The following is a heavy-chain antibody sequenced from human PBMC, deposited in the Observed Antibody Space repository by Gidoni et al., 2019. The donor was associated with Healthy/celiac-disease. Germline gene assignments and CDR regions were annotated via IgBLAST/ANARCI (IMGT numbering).Heavy chain of an antibody. V-gene: IGHV5-51*01. D-gene: IGHD3-22*01. Sequence: GRVRQMPGKGLELMGIIYPGDSDTRYSPSFQGQVTSSADKAISTAYLQWSSLKASDTVMYYCARHLGNYYDSSGPFDYWGQGTLVTVSS. CDR3: ARHLGNYYDSSGPFDY. CDR2: IYPGDSDT. J-gene: IGHJ4*02.